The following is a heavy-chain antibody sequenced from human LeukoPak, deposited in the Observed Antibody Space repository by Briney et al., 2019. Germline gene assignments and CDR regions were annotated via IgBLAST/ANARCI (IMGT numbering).Heavy chain of an antibody. CDR3: ASRLDYGDYGLFDY. CDR1: CCTFISYG. Sequence: ASVTVSCKAGCCTFISYGITWVRQPPARGLEWMGWIISYNGNTNCAQKLQGRVTMTTDTSKSTAYLDLRSRRSAETAVYYCASRLDYGDYGLFDYWGEGTLVTVSS. J-gene: IGHJ4*02. CDR2: IISYNGNT. D-gene: IGHD4-17*01. V-gene: IGHV1-18*01.